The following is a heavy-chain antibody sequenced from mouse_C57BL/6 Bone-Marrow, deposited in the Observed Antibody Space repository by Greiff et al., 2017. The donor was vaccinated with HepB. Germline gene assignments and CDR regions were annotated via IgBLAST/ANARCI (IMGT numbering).Heavy chain of an antibody. Sequence: EVQLQQSGPELVKPGASVKISCKASGYTFTDYYMNWVKQSHGKSLEWIGDINPNNGGTSYNQKFKGKATLTVDKSSSTAYMELRSLTSEDSAVYYCAREGGNHYYAMDYWGQGTSVTVSS. CDR1: GYTFTDYY. CDR3: AREGGNHYYAMDY. CDR2: INPNNGGT. J-gene: IGHJ4*01. V-gene: IGHV1-26*01. D-gene: IGHD2-1*01.